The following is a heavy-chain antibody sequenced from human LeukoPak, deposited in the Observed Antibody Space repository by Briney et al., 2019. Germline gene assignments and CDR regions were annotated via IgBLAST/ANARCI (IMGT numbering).Heavy chain of an antibody. Sequence: GASLQISCKGSGYIFTSYWIGGVRQLPGKGLEWMGIIYPGDSDTRYSPSFQGQVTISADKSISTAYLQWSSLKASDTAMYYCARPSIPYYYDSSGYLTGAFDIWGQGTMVTVSS. J-gene: IGHJ3*02. CDR3: ARPSIPYYYDSSGYLTGAFDI. D-gene: IGHD3-22*01. CDR1: GYIFTSYW. CDR2: IYPGDSDT. V-gene: IGHV5-51*01.